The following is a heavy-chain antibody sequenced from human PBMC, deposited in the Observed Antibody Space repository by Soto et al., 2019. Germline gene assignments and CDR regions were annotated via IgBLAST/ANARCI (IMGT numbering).Heavy chain of an antibody. CDR2: IYHSGST. D-gene: IGHD1-26*01. V-gene: IGHV4-4*02. Sequence: QVQLQESGPGLVKPSGTLSLTCAVSGGSISSSNWWSWVRQPPGKGLEWIGEIYHSGSTNYNPSLKSRVTISVNKSKTQFTLKLGSVTAADTAVYYCARVSGSYYYAMDVGGQGTTVTVSS. J-gene: IGHJ6*02. CDR3: ARVSGSYYYAMDV. CDR1: GGSISSSNW.